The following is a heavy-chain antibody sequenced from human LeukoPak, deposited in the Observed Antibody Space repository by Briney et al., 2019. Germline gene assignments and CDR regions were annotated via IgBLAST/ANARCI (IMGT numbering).Heavy chain of an antibody. CDR2: IIPIFGTA. CDR1: GGTFSSYA. J-gene: IGHJ6*03. CDR3: ARDGRMDYGFWSGYPGDYYYMDV. V-gene: IGHV1-69*05. Sequence: SVKVSCKASGGTFSSYAISWVRQAPGQGLEWMGGIIPIFGTANYAQKFQGRVTITTDESTSTAYMELSSLRSEDTAVYYCARDGRMDYGFWSGYPGDYYYMDVWGKGTTVTVSS. D-gene: IGHD3-3*01.